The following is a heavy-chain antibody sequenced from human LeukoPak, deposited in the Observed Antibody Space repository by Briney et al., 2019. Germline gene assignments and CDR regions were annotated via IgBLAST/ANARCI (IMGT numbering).Heavy chain of an antibody. Sequence: GGSLRLSCAATGFTFSSYAMSWVRQAPGRGLEWVSGMSYSGGTTDYADSVKGRFTILRDNSKNTLYLQMNSLRAEDTAVYYCAKGGQIWGQGTMVTVSS. V-gene: IGHV3-23*01. J-gene: IGHJ3*02. CDR3: AKGGQI. CDR1: GFTFSSYA. CDR2: MSYSGGTT.